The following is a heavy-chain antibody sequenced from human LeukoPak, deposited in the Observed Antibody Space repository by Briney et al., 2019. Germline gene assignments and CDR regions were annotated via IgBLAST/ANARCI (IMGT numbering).Heavy chain of an antibody. D-gene: IGHD4-11*01. V-gene: IGHV4-4*07. CDR1: GGSISSYY. Sequence: SETLSLTCTASGGSISSYYRSWIRQPAGKGLEWIGRIYTNGSTNYNPSLKSRVTMSVDTSKNQFSLKLSSVTAADTAVYYCARVYSNYGHSDYWGQGTLVTVSS. J-gene: IGHJ4*02. CDR3: ARVYSNYGHSDY. CDR2: IYTNGST.